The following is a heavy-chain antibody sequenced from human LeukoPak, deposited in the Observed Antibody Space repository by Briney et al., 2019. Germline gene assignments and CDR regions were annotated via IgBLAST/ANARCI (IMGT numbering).Heavy chain of an antibody. CDR1: GYTLTELS. CDR2: FDPEDGET. D-gene: IGHD2-21*02. Sequence: ASVKVSCKVSGYTLTELSMHWVRQAPGKGLEWMGGFDPEDGETIYAQKFQGRVTMTEDTSTDTAYVELSSLRSEDTAVYYCATAAYCGGDCYPDWYFDLWGRGTLVTVSS. V-gene: IGHV1-24*01. CDR3: ATAAYCGGDCYPDWYFDL. J-gene: IGHJ2*01.